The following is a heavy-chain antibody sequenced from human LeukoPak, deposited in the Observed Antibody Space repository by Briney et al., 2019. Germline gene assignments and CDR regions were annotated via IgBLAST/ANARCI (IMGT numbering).Heavy chain of an antibody. CDR3: ATLNTVAGFDY. D-gene: IGHD6-19*01. CDR1: GYTFTSYY. J-gene: IGHJ4*02. CDR2: INPSGGST. Sequence: GASVKVSRKASGYTFTSYYMHWVRQAPGQGLVWMGIINPSGGSTSYAQKFQGRVTMTRDTSTSTVYMELSSLRSEDTAVYYCATLNTVAGFDYWGQGTLVTVSS. V-gene: IGHV1-46*01.